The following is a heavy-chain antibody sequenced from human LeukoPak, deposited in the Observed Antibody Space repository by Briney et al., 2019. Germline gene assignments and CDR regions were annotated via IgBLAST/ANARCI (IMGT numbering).Heavy chain of an antibody. V-gene: IGHV4-4*02. CDR1: GGSISNTNW. CDR3: AREGGPYLHLDY. J-gene: IGHJ4*02. Sequence: PSETLSLTCGVSGGSISNTNWWTWVRQPPGKVVEWIGDVNLQGSSNYNPSLKSRVAISVDKSEHHISLKHTSVTAADTAVYYCAREGGPYLHLDYSGQGTLVTVGS. CDR2: VNLQGSS.